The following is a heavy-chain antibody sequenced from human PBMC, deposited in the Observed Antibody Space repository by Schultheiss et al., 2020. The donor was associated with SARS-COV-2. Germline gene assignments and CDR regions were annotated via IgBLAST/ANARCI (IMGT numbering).Heavy chain of an antibody. J-gene: IGHJ5*02. CDR3: ARAGGIVVAGRGNWFDP. CDR1: GGSIGGYY. CDR2: ISYSGIT. D-gene: IGHD3-16*01. V-gene: IGHV4-59*01. Sequence: SDTLSLTCTVSGGSIGGYYWTWIRQPPGKGLEWIGYISYSGITNYNPSLKSRVSISADTSKSRFSLRLSSVAAADTAVYYCARAGGIVVAGRGNWFDPWGQGILVTVSS.